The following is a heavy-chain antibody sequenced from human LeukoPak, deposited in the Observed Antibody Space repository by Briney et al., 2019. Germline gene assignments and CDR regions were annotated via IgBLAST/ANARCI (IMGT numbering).Heavy chain of an antibody. D-gene: IGHD6-19*01. CDR2: IRYDGTNK. CDR3: ARVSDISVAAYFDY. V-gene: IGHV3-30*02. CDR1: GFTFSSYG. J-gene: IGHJ4*02. Sequence: GGSLRLSCAASGFTFSSYGMHWVRQAPGKGLEWVAFIRYDGTNKYYADSVKGRFTISRDNSKNTLYLQMNSLRAEDTALYYCARVSDISVAAYFDYWGQGTLVTVSS.